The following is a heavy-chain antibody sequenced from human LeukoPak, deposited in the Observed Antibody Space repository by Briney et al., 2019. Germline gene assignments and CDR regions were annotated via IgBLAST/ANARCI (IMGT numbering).Heavy chain of an antibody. CDR1: GFTFSSYS. J-gene: IGHJ4*02. D-gene: IGHD1-26*01. CDR3: TKSQVGALAYFDY. Sequence: PGGSLRLSCAASGFTFSSYSMNWVRQAPEKGLEWVSSISSGTSYIYYADSVKGRFTISRDNAKNSLYLQMNSLRVEDTALYYCTKSQVGALAYFDYWGQGTLVTVSS. CDR2: ISSGTSYI. V-gene: IGHV3-21*04.